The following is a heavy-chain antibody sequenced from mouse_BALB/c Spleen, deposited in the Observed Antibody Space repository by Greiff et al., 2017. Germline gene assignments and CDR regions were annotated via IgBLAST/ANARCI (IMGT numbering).Heavy chain of an antibody. J-gene: IGHJ3*01. Sequence: DVKLVESGGGLVQPGGSRKLSCAASGFTFSSFGMHWVRQAPEKGLEWVAYISSGSSTIYYADTVKGRFTISRDNPKNTLFLQMTSLRSEDTAMYYCARGGGYDGFAYWGQGTLVTVSA. CDR1: GFTFSSFG. CDR2: ISSGSSTI. V-gene: IGHV5-17*02. D-gene: IGHD2-2*01. CDR3: ARGGGYDGFAY.